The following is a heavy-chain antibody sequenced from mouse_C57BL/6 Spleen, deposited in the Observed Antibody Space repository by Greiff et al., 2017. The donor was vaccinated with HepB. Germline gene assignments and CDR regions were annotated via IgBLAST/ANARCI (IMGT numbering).Heavy chain of an antibody. V-gene: IGHV1-52*01. CDR3: ARYLRWTAQATPFAY. CDR2: IDPSDSET. J-gene: IGHJ3*01. D-gene: IGHD3-2*02. Sequence: QVQLQQPGAELVRPGSSVKLSCKASGYTFTSYWMHWVKQRPIQGLEWIGNIDPSDSETHYNQKFKDKATLTVDKSSSTSYMQLSSLTSEDSAVYYCARYLRWTAQATPFAYWGQGTLVTVSA. CDR1: GYTFTSYW.